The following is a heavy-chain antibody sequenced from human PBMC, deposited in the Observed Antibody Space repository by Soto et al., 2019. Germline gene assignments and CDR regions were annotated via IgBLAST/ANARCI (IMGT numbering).Heavy chain of an antibody. CDR3: ARASGGEYYDSRQYYYSY. D-gene: IGHD3-22*01. Sequence: EESLKISCQASGYKFIDYWIGWVGQVPWKGLEWMGSFYPGDFDIKYSPSFRGQVTISVDKSTTTAYLQWSSLKDSDTAMYYCARASGGEYYDSRQYYYSYWGQGTLVTVSS. V-gene: IGHV5-51*01. CDR1: GYKFIDYW. J-gene: IGHJ4*02. CDR2: FYPGDFDI.